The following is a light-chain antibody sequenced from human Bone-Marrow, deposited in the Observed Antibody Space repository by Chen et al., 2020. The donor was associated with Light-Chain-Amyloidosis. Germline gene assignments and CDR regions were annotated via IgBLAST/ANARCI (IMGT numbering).Light chain of an antibody. V-gene: IGKV4-1*01. CDR3: QQYYSTPIT. Sequence: DIVMTQSPDSLAVSLSERATINCKSSQSVLYSSNNNNYLAWYQHKPGQPPKLLIYWASTRQFGVPDRFSGSGSGTDFTLTNSSLQAEDVAVYYCQQYYSTPITFGQGTRLEIK. J-gene: IGKJ5*01. CDR2: WAS. CDR1: QSVLYSSNNNNY.